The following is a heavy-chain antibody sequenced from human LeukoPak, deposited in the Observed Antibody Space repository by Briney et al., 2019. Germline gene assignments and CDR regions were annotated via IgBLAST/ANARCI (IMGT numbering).Heavy chain of an antibody. V-gene: IGHV3-21*01. Sequence: GGALRLSCAASGFTFSTYTMNWVRQAPGKGLEWGSPISASSIYIYYADSLKGRFTISRDNAKNSLYLQMSSLRAEDTAMYYCARSLWFGDSNLDYWGQGTLVTVSS. CDR2: ISASSIYI. D-gene: IGHD3-10*01. CDR1: GFTFSTYT. CDR3: ARSLWFGDSNLDY. J-gene: IGHJ4*02.